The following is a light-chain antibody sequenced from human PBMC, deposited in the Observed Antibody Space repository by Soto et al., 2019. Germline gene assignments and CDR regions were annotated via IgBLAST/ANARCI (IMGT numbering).Light chain of an antibody. V-gene: IGKV1-39*01. CDR3: QQTRSRIT. J-gene: IGKJ5*01. CDR2: AAS. CDR1: RTIDSY. Sequence: DIHLTQSPPSLSATVGYIFTITCRASRTIDSYLNWFQQKPGMAPKLLIYAASKLQSGVPSRLRGSGSGTEFTLTIDTLTPDDFASYYCQQTRSRITFGQGTRLEIK.